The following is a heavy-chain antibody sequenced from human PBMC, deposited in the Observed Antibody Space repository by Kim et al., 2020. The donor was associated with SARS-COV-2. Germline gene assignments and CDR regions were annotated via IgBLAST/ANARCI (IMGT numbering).Heavy chain of an antibody. CDR2: IVGYSGST. Sequence: GGSLRLSCAASEFPFSSAAMTWVRQAPGKGLEWVSTIVGYSGSTYYADSVKGRFTISRDNSKKTLSLQMNGLRAEDTAVYYCAKVGSSSWDGGNYDYGM. CDR3: AKVGSSSWDGGNYDYGM. J-gene: IGHJ6*01. D-gene: IGHD6-13*01. V-gene: IGHV3-23*01. CDR1: EFPFSSAA.